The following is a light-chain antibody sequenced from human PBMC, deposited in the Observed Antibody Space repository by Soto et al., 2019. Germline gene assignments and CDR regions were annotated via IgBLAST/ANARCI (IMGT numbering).Light chain of an antibody. J-gene: IGKJ1*01. CDR2: GSF. CDR1: QSVSNN. Sequence: EIVMTQSPAPLPVSPGERATLSCRASQSVSNNLAWYQKKPAQAPRLLIYGSFTRATGIPARFSGSGSGTESTLTISSLKSEDFACYYCQQYNNWWTCGQGTRVDIK. CDR3: QQYNNWWT. V-gene: IGKV3-15*01.